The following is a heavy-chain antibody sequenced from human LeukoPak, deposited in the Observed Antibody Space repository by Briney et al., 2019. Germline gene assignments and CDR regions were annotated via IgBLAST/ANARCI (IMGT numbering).Heavy chain of an antibody. V-gene: IGHV4-59*08. Sequence: SETLSLTCTVSGGSLSSYYWSWIRRPPGKGLEWIGYIYYSGSTNYNPSLKSRVTISVDTSKNQFSLKLSSVTAADTAVYYCARHESSGVYYYYGMDVWGQGTTVTVSS. CDR1: GGSLSSYY. CDR2: IYYSGST. J-gene: IGHJ6*02. CDR3: ARHESSGVYYYYGMDV. D-gene: IGHD3-10*01.